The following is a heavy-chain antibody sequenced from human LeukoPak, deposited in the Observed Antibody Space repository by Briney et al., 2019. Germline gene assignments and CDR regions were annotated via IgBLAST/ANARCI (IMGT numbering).Heavy chain of an antibody. Sequence: SETLSLTCTVSGGSISSYYWSWIRHPAGKGLELIGRIYASGNTNYNPSLKSRVTMSQDTSENQFALKLTSVTAADTAVYYCARGDNRLRWKGAFDFWGRGALVTVSS. V-gene: IGHV4-4*07. D-gene: IGHD4-23*01. CDR1: GGSISSYY. CDR2: IYASGNT. J-gene: IGHJ4*02. CDR3: ARGDNRLRWKGAFDF.